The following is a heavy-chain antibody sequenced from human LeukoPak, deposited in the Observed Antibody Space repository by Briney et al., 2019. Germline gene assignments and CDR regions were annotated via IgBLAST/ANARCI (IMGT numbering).Heavy chain of an antibody. Sequence: GGSLRLSCAASGFTFSDYYMSWICQAPGKGLEWVSYISDSGTNTYYANSVKGRFTISRDNAKNSLYLQMNSLRAEDTAVYYCARGIYDSSGYYDDYWGQGTLVTVSS. J-gene: IGHJ4*02. V-gene: IGHV3-11*01. CDR2: ISDSGTNT. CDR1: GFTFSDYY. CDR3: ARGIYDSSGYYDDY. D-gene: IGHD3-22*01.